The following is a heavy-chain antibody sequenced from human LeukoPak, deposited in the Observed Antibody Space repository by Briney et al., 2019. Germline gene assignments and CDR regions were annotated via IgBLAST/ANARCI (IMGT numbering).Heavy chain of an antibody. D-gene: IGHD3-22*01. CDR3: ASSTYYYDSSGHWFDP. CDR2: IYYSGST. J-gene: IGHJ5*02. Sequence: SETLSHTCTVSGGSISSYYWSWIRQPPGKGMEWIGYIYYSGSTNYNPSLKSRVTISVDTSKNQFSLKLSSVTAADTAVYYCASSTYYYDSSGHWFDPWGQGTLVTVSS. CDR1: GGSISSYY. V-gene: IGHV4-59*08.